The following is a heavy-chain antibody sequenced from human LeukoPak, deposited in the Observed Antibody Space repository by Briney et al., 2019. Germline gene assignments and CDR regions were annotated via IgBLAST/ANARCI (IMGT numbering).Heavy chain of an antibody. CDR2: IYYSGGT. V-gene: IGHV4-39*07. Sequence: SETLSLTCTVSGGSISSSSYYWGWIRQPPGKGLEWIGSIYYSGGTYYNPSLKSRVTISVDTSKNQFSLKLSSVTAADTAVYYCARDLFTMVRGAQFDPWGQGTLVTVSS. D-gene: IGHD3-10*01. CDR1: GGSISSSSYY. J-gene: IGHJ5*02. CDR3: ARDLFTMVRGAQFDP.